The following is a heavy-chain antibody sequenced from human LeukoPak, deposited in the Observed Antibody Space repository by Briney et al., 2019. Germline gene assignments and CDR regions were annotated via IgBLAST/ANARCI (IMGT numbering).Heavy chain of an antibody. CDR1: GGSISSYY. Sequence: SETLSLTCTVSGGSISSYYWSWIRQPPGKGLEWIGYIYYSGSTNYNPSLKGRVTISVDTSKNQFSLKLSSVTAADTAVYYCARLMVRGVIVWFDPWGQGTLVTVSS. CDR3: ARLMVRGVIVWFDP. D-gene: IGHD3-10*01. V-gene: IGHV4-59*01. J-gene: IGHJ5*02. CDR2: IYYSGST.